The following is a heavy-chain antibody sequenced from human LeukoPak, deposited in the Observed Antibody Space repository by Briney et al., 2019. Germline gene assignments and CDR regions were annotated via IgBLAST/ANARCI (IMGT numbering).Heavy chain of an antibody. CDR1: GFTFSSYG. V-gene: IGHV3-30*18. CDR2: ISYDGSNK. Sequence: GRSLRLSCAASGFTFSSYGMHWVRQAPGKGLEWVAVISYDGSNKYYADSVKGRFTISRDNSKNTLYLQMNSLRAEDTAVYYCAKDLFGGRPPAAGSFRQGYYGMDVWGQGTTVTVSS. D-gene: IGHD6-13*01. J-gene: IGHJ6*02. CDR3: AKDLFGGRPPAAGSFRQGYYGMDV.